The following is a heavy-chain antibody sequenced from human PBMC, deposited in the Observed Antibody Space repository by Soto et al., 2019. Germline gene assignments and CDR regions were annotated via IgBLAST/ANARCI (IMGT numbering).Heavy chain of an antibody. D-gene: IGHD6-13*01. Sequence: PSETLSLTCTVSGGSISSYYWSWIRQPPGKGLEWIGYIYYSGSTNYNPSLKSRVTISVDTSKNQFSLRLGSVTAADTAIYYCCGWVNGNWFDPWAQGTLVTVSS. CDR1: GGSISSYY. V-gene: IGHV4-59*12. J-gene: IGHJ5*02. CDR2: IYYSGST. CDR3: CGWVNGNWFDP.